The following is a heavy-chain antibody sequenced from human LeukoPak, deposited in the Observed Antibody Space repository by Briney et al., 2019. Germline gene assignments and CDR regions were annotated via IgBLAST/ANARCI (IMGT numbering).Heavy chain of an antibody. D-gene: IGHD5-24*01. Sequence: GGSLRLSCAASGFTFNRYGMHWVRKAPGKGLEWVAFIRYDGSNKYYADSVKGRFTISRDDSKNTLYLQMNSLRVEDTAVYYCAKYEKEMAALYYYYYMDVWGKGTTVTVSS. CDR3: AKYEKEMAALYYYYYMDV. V-gene: IGHV3-30*02. CDR1: GFTFNRYG. J-gene: IGHJ6*03. CDR2: IRYDGSNK.